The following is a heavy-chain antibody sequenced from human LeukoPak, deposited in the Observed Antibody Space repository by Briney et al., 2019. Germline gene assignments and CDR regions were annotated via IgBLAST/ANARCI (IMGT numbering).Heavy chain of an antibody. Sequence: ASVKVSCKASGYTFTSYDINWVRQATGQGLEWMGWMNPNSGNTGYAQKFQGRVTMTRNTSISTAYMELSSLGSEDTAVYYCARGLSYCGGDCLGYWGQGTLVTVSS. D-gene: IGHD2-21*01. J-gene: IGHJ4*02. CDR2: MNPNSGNT. CDR3: ARGLSYCGGDCLGY. CDR1: GYTFTSYD. V-gene: IGHV1-8*01.